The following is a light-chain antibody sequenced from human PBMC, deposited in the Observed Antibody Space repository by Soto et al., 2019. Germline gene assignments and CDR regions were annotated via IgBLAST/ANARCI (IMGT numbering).Light chain of an antibody. CDR3: QQYNDWPLT. J-gene: IGKJ4*01. Sequence: EIVMTQSPATLSMFPGERATLSCRASQSVSSDLGWYQQKPGQAPRLLIHGAFIRAAGVPARFSGSGSGTEFTLTISSLQSEDSAVYYCQQYNDWPLTFGGGTKVE. CDR1: QSVSSD. CDR2: GAF. V-gene: IGKV3-15*01.